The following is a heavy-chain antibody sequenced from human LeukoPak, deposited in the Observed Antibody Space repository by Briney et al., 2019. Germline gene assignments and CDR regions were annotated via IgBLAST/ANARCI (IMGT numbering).Heavy chain of an antibody. D-gene: IGHD6-19*01. CDR3: ARVPPMAVAGVDF. V-gene: IGHV4-38-2*01. Sequence: KPSETLSLTCAVSGYSISRGYSWGWIRQPPGKGLEWIGSIYHSGSTYYNPSLKSRVTISVDTSKNQFSLKLSSVTAADTAVYYCARVPPMAVAGVDFWGQGTLITVSS. CDR2: IYHSGST. J-gene: IGHJ4*02. CDR1: GYSISRGYS.